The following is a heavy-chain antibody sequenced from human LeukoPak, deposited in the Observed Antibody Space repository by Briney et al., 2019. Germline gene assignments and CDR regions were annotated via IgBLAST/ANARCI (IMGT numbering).Heavy chain of an antibody. D-gene: IGHD2-21*01. CDR2: VSGRGDST. V-gene: IGHV3-23*01. CDR1: GFTFSNYA. Sequence: GGSLRLSCAASGFTFSNYAMSWVRQAPGKGLEWVSGVSGRGDSTYYADSVKGRFTISRDNSKNTLYLQMNSLRAEDTAVYYCAKSKELAYCGGDCYSPGYWGQGTLVTVSS. J-gene: IGHJ4*02. CDR3: AKSKELAYCGGDCYSPGY.